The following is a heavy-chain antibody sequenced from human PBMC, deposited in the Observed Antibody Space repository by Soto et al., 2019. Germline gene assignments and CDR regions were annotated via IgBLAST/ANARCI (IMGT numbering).Heavy chain of an antibody. Sequence: QVQLVESGGGVVQPGRSLRLSCAASGFTFSSYGMHWVRQAPGKGLEWVAVISYDGSNKYYADSVKGRFTISRDNSKNTLYLQMNSLRAEDTAVYYCAKAPRRMIVVVKYYPANYWYFDLWGRGTLVTVSS. CDR3: AKAPRRMIVVVKYYPANYWYFDL. D-gene: IGHD3-22*01. CDR2: ISYDGSNK. CDR1: GFTFSSYG. J-gene: IGHJ2*01. V-gene: IGHV3-30*18.